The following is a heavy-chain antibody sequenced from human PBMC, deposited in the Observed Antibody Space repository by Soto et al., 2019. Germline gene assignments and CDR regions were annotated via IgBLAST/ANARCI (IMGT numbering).Heavy chain of an antibody. J-gene: IGHJ4*02. Sequence: PSETLSLTCTVSGGSISSYYWSWIRQPPGKGLEWIGYIYYSGSTNYNPSLKSRVTISVDTSKNQFSLKLSSVTAADTAVYYCARFDTTGMDFDYWGQGTLVTVSS. CDR2: IYYSGST. CDR1: GGSISSYY. V-gene: IGHV4-59*01. CDR3: ARFDTTGMDFDY. D-gene: IGHD1-1*01.